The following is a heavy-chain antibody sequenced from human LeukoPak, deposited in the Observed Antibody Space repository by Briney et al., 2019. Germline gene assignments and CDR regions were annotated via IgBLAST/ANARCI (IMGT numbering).Heavy chain of an antibody. D-gene: IGHD1-26*01. CDR3: ARGRSNYYGMDV. J-gene: IGHJ6*02. CDR1: GYSITSSSW. Sequence: SDTLSLTCAVSGYSITSSSWWGWIRRPPGKGLEWIGYIYYNGNTNYSPSLKSRVTMSVDTSKNLFSLKVSSVTAADTAVYYCARGRSNYYGMDVWGQGTTVTVSS. CDR2: IYYNGNT. V-gene: IGHV4-28*03.